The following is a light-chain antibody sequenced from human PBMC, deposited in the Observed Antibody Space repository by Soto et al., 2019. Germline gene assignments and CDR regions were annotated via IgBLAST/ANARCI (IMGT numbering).Light chain of an antibody. CDR1: SSDVGGYNY. J-gene: IGLJ1*01. V-gene: IGLV2-14*01. CDR2: EVS. CDR3: SSYRSRSLYV. Sequence: QSVLTQPASVSGSPGQSITISCTGTSSDVGGYNYVSWYQQRPGKAPKLMIYEVSNRPSGVSNRFSGSKSGNTASLTISGLQTEDEADYYCSSYRSRSLYVFGSGTKVTVL.